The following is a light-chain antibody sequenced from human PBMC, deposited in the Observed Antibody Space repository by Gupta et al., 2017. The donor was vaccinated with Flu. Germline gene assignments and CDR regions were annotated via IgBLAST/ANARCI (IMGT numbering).Light chain of an antibody. V-gene: IGLV2-14*01. CDR3: SAYTSSSTVV. CDR2: EVS. J-gene: IGLJ2*01. CDR1: SSDGGGYNY. Sequence: QSALPQPASVSGSPGQSTTTSCTGTSSDGGGYNYVSWYQQHPGKAPKLMIYEVSNRPSGVSNRFSGSKSGNTATMTIAGLEAEDEADYYCSAYTSSSTVVFGGGTKLTVL.